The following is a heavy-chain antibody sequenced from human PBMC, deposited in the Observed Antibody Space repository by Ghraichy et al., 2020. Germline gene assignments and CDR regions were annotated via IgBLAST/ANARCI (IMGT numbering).Heavy chain of an antibody. V-gene: IGHV4-34*01. J-gene: IGHJ3*01. Sequence: SETLSLTCAVFGGSVSDYFWSWIRQPPGKGLEWIGEINHSGSTKYNPSLKSRVTISVDTSKNQFSLKLNSVIAADTAVYYCARYSSNSYDDAFDSWGRGTLVTVSS. CDR1: GGSVSDYF. CDR3: ARYSSNSYDDAFDS. CDR2: INHSGST. D-gene: IGHD6-13*01.